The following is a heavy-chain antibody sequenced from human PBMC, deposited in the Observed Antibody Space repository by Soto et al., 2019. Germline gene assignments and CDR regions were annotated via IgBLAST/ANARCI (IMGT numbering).Heavy chain of an antibody. V-gene: IGHV3-11*01. CDR1: GFTFSDYY. CDR3: AREGSTVTPAHPPNFDY. CDR2: ISSSGSTI. D-gene: IGHD4-17*01. Sequence: QVQLVESGGGLVKPGGSLRLSCAASGFTFSDYYMSWIRQAPGKGLEWVSYISSSGSTIYYADSVKGRFTISRDNAKNXXYLQMNSLRAEDTAVYYCAREGSTVTPAHPPNFDYWGQGTLVTVSS. J-gene: IGHJ4*02.